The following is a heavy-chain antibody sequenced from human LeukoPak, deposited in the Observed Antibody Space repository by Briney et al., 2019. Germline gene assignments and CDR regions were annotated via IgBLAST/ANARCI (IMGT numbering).Heavy chain of an antibody. CDR2: ISSSSSTI. CDR1: GFTFSGYS. CDR3: ARDHLGFMGIVVVPAAASYKYFDY. Sequence: GGSLRLSCAASGFTFSGYSMNWVRQAPGKGLEWVSYISSSSSTIYYADSVKGRFTISRDNAKNSLYLQMNSLRAEDTAVYYCARDHLGFMGIVVVPAAASYKYFDYWGQGTLVTVSS. V-gene: IGHV3-48*01. J-gene: IGHJ4*02. D-gene: IGHD2-2*03.